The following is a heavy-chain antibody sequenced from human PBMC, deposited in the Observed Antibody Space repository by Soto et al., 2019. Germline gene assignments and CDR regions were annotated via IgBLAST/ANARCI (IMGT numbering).Heavy chain of an antibody. J-gene: IGHJ6*02. CDR1: GGSISSGGYY. CDR3: ARDRRCYYDFWSGSYYYGMDV. Sequence: SETLSLTCTVSGGSISSGGYYWSWIRQHPGKGLEWVGYIYYSGSTYYNPSLKSRVTISVDTSKNQFSLKLSSVTAADTAVYYCARDRRCYYDFWSGSYYYGMDVWGQGTTVTVSS. CDR2: IYYSGST. V-gene: IGHV4-31*03. D-gene: IGHD3-3*01.